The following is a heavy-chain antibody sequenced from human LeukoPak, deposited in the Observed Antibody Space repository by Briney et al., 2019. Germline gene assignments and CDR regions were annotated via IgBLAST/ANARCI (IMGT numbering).Heavy chain of an antibody. J-gene: IGHJ4*02. Sequence: SETLSLTCAVSGYSISSDCYWGWIRQPPGKGLEWIGSMYHSGTSYYNPSLKSRVTVSLDTPKNQFSLRLSSVTAADTAVYYCARQVIGSHYHDYWGQGTLVTVSS. CDR2: MYHSGTS. V-gene: IGHV4-38-2*01. CDR1: GYSISSDCY. D-gene: IGHD1-26*01. CDR3: ARQVIGSHYHDY.